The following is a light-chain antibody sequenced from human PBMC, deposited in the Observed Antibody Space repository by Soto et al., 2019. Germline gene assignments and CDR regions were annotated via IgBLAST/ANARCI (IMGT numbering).Light chain of an antibody. Sequence: EIVLTQSPGTLSVSPGDRATLSCRASHSINTSFLAWFQQKPGQAPRLLIYAASTRATGIPDRFSGSASETDFTLTINRLEPEDSAVYYCQQYASAPFSLGPGTKVDIK. CDR1: HSINTSF. J-gene: IGKJ3*01. V-gene: IGKV3-20*01. CDR3: QQYASAPFS. CDR2: AAS.